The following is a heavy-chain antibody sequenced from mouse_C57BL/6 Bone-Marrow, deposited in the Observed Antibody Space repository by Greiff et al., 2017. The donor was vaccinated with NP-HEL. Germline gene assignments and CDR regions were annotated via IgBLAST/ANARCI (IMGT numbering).Heavy chain of an antibody. CDR2: IDPETGGT. CDR1: GYTFTDYE. Sequence: QVQLQQSGAELVRPGASVTLSCKASGYTFTDYEMHWVKQTPVHGLEWIGAIDPETGGTAYNQKFKGKAILTADKSSSTAYMELRSLTSEDSAVYYCKPTFYYGSSPYYFDYWGKGTTLTVSS. J-gene: IGHJ2*01. CDR3: KPTFYYGSSPYYFDY. V-gene: IGHV1-15*01. D-gene: IGHD1-1*01.